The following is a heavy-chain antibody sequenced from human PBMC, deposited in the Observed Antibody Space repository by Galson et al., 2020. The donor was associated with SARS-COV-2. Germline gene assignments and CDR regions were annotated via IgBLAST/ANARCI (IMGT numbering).Heavy chain of an antibody. CDR2: ISYDGSNR. Sequence: PGGSLRLSCVASGFTFSNYGMHWVRQAPGKGLEWVAVISYDGSNRYYAESVKGRFTISRDNSKNTLYLQMNSLRAEDTAVYYCAKAYSGNYVDAFDIWGQGTMVTVSS. D-gene: IGHD1-26*01. J-gene: IGHJ3*02. V-gene: IGHV3-30*18. CDR1: GFTFSNYG. CDR3: AKAYSGNYVDAFDI.